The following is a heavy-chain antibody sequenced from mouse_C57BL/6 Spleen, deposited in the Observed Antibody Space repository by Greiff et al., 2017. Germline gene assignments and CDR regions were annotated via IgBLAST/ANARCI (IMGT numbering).Heavy chain of an antibody. CDR1: GYAFTNYL. Sequence: VKLQESGAELVRPGTSVKVSCKASGYAFTNYLIEWVKQRPGQGLEWIGVINPGSGGPNYNEKFKGKAPLTADKSSSTAYMQLSSLTSEDSAVYFCARNSNAMDYWGQGTSVTVSS. J-gene: IGHJ4*01. V-gene: IGHV1-54*01. CDR2: INPGSGGP. CDR3: ARNSNAMDY.